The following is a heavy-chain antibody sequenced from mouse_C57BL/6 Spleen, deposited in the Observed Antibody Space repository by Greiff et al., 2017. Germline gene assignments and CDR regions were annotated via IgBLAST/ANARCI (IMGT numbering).Heavy chain of an antibody. CDR1: GYTFTSYW. CDR3: ARGPAQATSWFAY. V-gene: IGHV1-69*01. Sequence: QVQLQQPGAELVMPGASVKLSCKASGYTFTSYWMHWVKQRPGQGLEWIGEIDPSDSYTNYNHKFKGKSTLTVDKSSSTAYMQLSSLTSEDSAVYYCARGPAQATSWFAYWGQGTLVTVSA. J-gene: IGHJ3*01. CDR2: IDPSDSYT. D-gene: IGHD3-2*02.